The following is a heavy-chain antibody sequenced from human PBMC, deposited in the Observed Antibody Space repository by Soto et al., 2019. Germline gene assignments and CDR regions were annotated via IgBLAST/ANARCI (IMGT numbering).Heavy chain of an antibody. CDR3: ARVTAVAGNYFDY. D-gene: IGHD6-19*01. Sequence: QVQLVQSGAEVKEPGSSVKVSCKASGGTFSSYSISWVRQAPGQGLEWMGRIIPIVDIATYAQKLEGRVTITADKSTSTAYMELSSLRSDDTAVYYCARVTAVAGNYFDYWGQGTQVTVSS. V-gene: IGHV1-69*02. J-gene: IGHJ4*02. CDR2: IIPIVDIA. CDR1: GGTFSSYS.